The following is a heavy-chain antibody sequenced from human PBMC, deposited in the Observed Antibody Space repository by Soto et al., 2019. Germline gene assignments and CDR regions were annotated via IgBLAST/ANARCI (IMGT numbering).Heavy chain of an antibody. D-gene: IGHD2-2*01. J-gene: IGHJ6*02. CDR1: GGTFSRYS. V-gene: IGHV1-69*08. CDR2: IIPVFGIA. Sequence: QVQLVQSGAEVKKPGSSVKVSCKASGGTFSRYSFTWVRQAPGHGLEWMGRIIPVFGIASYAQKFQGRVTITADKSPSTAYMELSSLRSEDTAVYYCAREDRDRETGLVPAAIGGMDVWGQGTTVTVSS. CDR3: AREDRDRETGLVPAAIGGMDV.